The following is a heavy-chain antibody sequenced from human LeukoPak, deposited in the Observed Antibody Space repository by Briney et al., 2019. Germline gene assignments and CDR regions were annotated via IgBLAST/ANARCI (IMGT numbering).Heavy chain of an antibody. Sequence: SETLSLTCTVSGGSIISSDYHWGWVRQPPGKGLEWIGTISYSGNTDYDPSLRSRVTISVDTSNNQFSLRLGSVTAADTAVYHCARHCCSGPAKRVFDIWGQGTMVTVSS. D-gene: IGHD2-15*01. J-gene: IGHJ3*02. V-gene: IGHV4-39*01. CDR1: GGSIISSDYH. CDR2: ISYSGNT. CDR3: ARHCCSGPAKRVFDI.